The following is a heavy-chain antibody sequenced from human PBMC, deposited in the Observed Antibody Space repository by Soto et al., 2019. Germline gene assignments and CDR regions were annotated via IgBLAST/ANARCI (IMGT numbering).Heavy chain of an antibody. Sequence: ASVKVSCKASGGTFSSYAISWVRQAPGQGLEWMGWISTFNSNTKYSEKLQGRVNLTTDTSTSTAYMELRSLRSDETAVYYCARVDKLGIGSVDYYYGLDVWDPGTTVTVSS. CDR2: ISTFNSNT. J-gene: IGHJ6*02. CDR3: ARVDKLGIGSVDYYYGLDV. D-gene: IGHD3-16*01. V-gene: IGHV1-18*01. CDR1: GGTFSSYA.